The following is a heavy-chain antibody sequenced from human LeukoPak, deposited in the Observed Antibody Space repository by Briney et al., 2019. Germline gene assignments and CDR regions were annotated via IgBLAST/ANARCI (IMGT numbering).Heavy chain of an antibody. CDR3: AKDPGGGDEEKYFDY. Sequence: PGGSLRLSCAASGFIFSNYAMHWVRQAPGEGLEWVAFIRSNGTNEYYADSVKGRLSTSRDNSKNTLYLQMNSLTPGDTAVYYCAKDPGGGDEEKYFDYWGQGTLVTVSS. D-gene: IGHD2-21*02. CDR2: IRSNGTNE. CDR1: GFIFSNYA. J-gene: IGHJ4*02. V-gene: IGHV3-30*02.